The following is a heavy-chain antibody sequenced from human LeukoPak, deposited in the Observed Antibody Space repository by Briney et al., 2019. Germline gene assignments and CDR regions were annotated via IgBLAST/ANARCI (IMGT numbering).Heavy chain of an antibody. J-gene: IGHJ5*02. CDR3: GGYCSSTSCYVESP. D-gene: IGHD2-2*01. CDR2: INHSGST. CDR1: GGSFSGYY. V-gene: IGHV4-34*01. Sequence: PSETLSLTCAVYGGSFSGYYWSWIRQPPGKGLEWIGEINHSGSTNHNPSLKSRVTISVDTSKNQFSLKLSSVTAADTAVYYCGGYCSSTSCYVESPWGQGTLVTVSS.